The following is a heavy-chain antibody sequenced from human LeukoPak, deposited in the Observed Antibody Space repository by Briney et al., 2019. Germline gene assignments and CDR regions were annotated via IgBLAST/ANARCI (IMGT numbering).Heavy chain of an antibody. V-gene: IGHV4-34*01. CDR1: GGSFSGYY. CDR2: INHSGST. Sequence: KPSETLSFTCAVYGGSFSGYYWSWIRQPPGKGLEWIGEINHSGSTNYNPSLKSRVTISVDTSKIQFSLKLSSVTAADTAVYYCARGEAARAPTYGMDVWGQGTTVTVSS. D-gene: IGHD6-6*01. J-gene: IGHJ6*02. CDR3: ARGEAARAPTYGMDV.